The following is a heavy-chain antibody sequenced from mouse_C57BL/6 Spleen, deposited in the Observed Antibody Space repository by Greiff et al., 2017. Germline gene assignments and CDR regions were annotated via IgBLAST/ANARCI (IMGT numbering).Heavy chain of an antibody. CDR3: ASENYYGSSYGY. CDR2: IYPGDGDT. CDR1: GYAFSSSW. J-gene: IGHJ2*01. Sequence: QVQLKESGPELVKPGASVKISCKASGYAFSSSWMNWVKQRPGKGLEWIGRIYPGDGDTNYNGKFKGKATLTADKSSSTAYMQLSSLTSEDSAVYFCASENYYGSSYGYWGQGTTLTVSS. V-gene: IGHV1-82*01. D-gene: IGHD1-1*01.